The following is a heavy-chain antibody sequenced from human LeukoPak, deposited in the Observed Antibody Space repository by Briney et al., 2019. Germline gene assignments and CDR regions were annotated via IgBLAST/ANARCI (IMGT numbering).Heavy chain of an antibody. Sequence: PGGSLRLSCAASGFTFDDYAMHWVRQAPGKGLEWVSGISWNSGSIGYADSVKGRFTISRDNAKNSLYLQMNSLRAEDTALYYCAKDRRGATWYYFDYWGQGILVTVSS. D-gene: IGHD2-15*01. J-gene: IGHJ4*02. V-gene: IGHV3-9*01. CDR1: GFTFDDYA. CDR2: ISWNSGSI. CDR3: AKDRRGATWYYFDY.